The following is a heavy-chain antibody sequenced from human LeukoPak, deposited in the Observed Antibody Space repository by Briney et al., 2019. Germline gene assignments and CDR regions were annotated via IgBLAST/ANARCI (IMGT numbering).Heavy chain of an antibody. D-gene: IGHD2-21*01. CDR2: IYYSGNT. CDR1: GGSISGYY. J-gene: IGHJ4*02. V-gene: IGHV4-59*01. Sequence: SETLSLTCTVAGGSISGYYWSWIRQPPGKGLEWIGYIYYSGNTKYNPSLKSRVSISVDTSQNQFSLKLTSVTAADTAVYYCARGVGGERVDYWGQGTLVTVSS. CDR3: ARGVGGERVDY.